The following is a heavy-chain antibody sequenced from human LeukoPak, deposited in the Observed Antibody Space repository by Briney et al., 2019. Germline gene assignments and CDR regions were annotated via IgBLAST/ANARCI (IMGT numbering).Heavy chain of an antibody. J-gene: IGHJ4*02. Sequence: GGSLRLSCAASGFTFSSYEMNWVRQAPGKGLEWVSYISSSGSTIYYADSVKGRFTISRDNAKNSLYLQMNSLRAEDTAVYYCARGKYYYDSSGYFSDYFDYWGQGTLVTVSS. CDR1: GFTFSSYE. D-gene: IGHD3-22*01. CDR3: ARGKYYYDSSGYFSDYFDY. V-gene: IGHV3-48*03. CDR2: ISSSGSTI.